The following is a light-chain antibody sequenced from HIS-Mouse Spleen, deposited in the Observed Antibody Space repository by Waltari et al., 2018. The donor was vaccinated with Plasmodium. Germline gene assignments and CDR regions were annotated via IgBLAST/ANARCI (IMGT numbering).Light chain of an antibody. CDR2: SNN. CDR1: SSNIGTNT. J-gene: IGLJ2*01. Sequence: QSVLTQPPSASGTPGQRVTISCSGSSSNIGTNTVNWYTQPPGTAPKLLIYSNNQRPSGVPDRFSGSKSGTSASLAISGLQSEDEADYYCAAWDDSLNGPVFGGGTKLTVL. V-gene: IGLV1-44*01. CDR3: AAWDDSLNGPV.